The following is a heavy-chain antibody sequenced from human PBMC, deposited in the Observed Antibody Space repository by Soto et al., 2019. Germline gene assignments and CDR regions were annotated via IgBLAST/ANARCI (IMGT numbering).Heavy chain of an antibody. CDR1: GGSISSGDYY. V-gene: IGHV4-30-4*01. CDR2: IYYSGST. D-gene: IGHD3-3*01. J-gene: IGHJ2*01. Sequence: PSETLSLTCTVSGGSISSGDYYWSWIRQPPGKGLEWIGYIYYSGSTYYNPSLKSRVTISVDTSKNQFSLKLSSVTAADTAVYYWARDSGVGEFWSGYYGWYFDLWGSGTLVSVSS. CDR3: ARDSGVGEFWSGYYGWYFDL.